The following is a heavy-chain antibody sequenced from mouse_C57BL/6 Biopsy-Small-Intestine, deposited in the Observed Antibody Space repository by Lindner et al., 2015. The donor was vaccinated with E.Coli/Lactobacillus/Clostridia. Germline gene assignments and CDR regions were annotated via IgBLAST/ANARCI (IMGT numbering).Heavy chain of an antibody. CDR2: ISSGSGTI. V-gene: IGHV5-17*01. CDR3: ARWLLLYYAMDY. D-gene: IGHD2-3*01. Sequence: VQLQESGGGLVKPGGSLKLSCAASGFTFSDYGMHWVRQAPEKGLEWVAYISSGSGTIYYADTVKGRFTISRDNAKNTLFLQMTSLRSEDTAMYYCARWLLLYYAMDYWGQGTSVTVSS. J-gene: IGHJ4*01. CDR1: GFTFSDYG.